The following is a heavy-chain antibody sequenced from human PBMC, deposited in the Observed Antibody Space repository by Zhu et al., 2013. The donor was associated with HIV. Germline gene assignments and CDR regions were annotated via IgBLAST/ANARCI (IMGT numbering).Heavy chain of an antibody. D-gene: IGHD3-22*01. J-gene: IGHJ3*02. CDR1: GYSISSGYY. Sequence: QVQLQESGPGLVKPSETLSLTCTVSGYSISSGYYWGWIRQPPGKGLEWIGSIYHSGSTYYNPSLKSRVTISVDTSKNQFSLKLSSVTAADTAVYYCARGFTPYYYDSSGNAAFDIWGQGTMVTVSS. CDR3: ARGFTPYYYDSSGNAAFDI. V-gene: IGHV4-38-2*02. CDR2: IYHSGST.